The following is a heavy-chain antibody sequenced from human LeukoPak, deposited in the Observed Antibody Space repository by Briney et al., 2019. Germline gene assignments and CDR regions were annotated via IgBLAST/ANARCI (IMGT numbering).Heavy chain of an antibody. J-gene: IGHJ4*02. V-gene: IGHV3-23*01. CDR1: GFNFQRYG. CDR3: ARSGMSRFDY. D-gene: IGHD1-26*01. Sequence: GGSLRLSCVASGFNFQRYGMGWVRQAPGKGLEWVSATSGSADSTHYADSVRGRFTISRDNSKNILYLQMNSLRADDTAVYYCARSGMSRFDYWGQGTLVTVSS. CDR2: TSGSADST.